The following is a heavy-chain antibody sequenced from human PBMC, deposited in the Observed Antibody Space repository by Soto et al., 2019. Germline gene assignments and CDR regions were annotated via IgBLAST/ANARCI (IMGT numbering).Heavy chain of an antibody. Sequence: ASVKVSCKASGYTFTSYGISWVRQAPGQGLEWMGWISAYNGNTNYAQKLQGRVTMTTDTSTSTAYMELRSLRSDDTAVYYSARGGKSGSYTGYYYYYGMDVWGQGTTVTVSS. CDR3: ARGGKSGSYTGYYYYYGMDV. D-gene: IGHD1-26*01. CDR1: GYTFTSYG. V-gene: IGHV1-18*01. CDR2: ISAYNGNT. J-gene: IGHJ6*02.